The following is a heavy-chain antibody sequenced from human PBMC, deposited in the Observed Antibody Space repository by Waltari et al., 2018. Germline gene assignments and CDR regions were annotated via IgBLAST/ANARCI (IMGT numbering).Heavy chain of an antibody. D-gene: IGHD3-16*01. CDR2: IIPIFGTA. J-gene: IGHJ4*02. CDR3: ARHNHGGYFDY. Sequence: QVQLVQSGAEVKKPGSSVKVSCKASGGTFSSYANSWVRQAPGQGLEGMGGIIPIFGTANYAQKFQGRVTITADKSTSTAYMELSSLRSEDTAVYYCARHNHGGYFDYWGQGTLVTVSS. CDR1: GGTFSSYA. V-gene: IGHV1-69*14.